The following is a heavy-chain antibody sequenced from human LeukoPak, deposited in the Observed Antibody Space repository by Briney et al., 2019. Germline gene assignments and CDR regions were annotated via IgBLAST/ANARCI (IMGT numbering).Heavy chain of an antibody. CDR2: INHSGST. V-gene: IGHV4-34*01. Sequence: SETLSLTCAVYGGSFSGYYWSWIRQPPGKGLEWIGEINHSGSTNYNPSLTSRVTISVDTSKNQFPLKLSSVTAADTAVYYCASTITIFGVVIMEKYYFDYWGQGTLVTVTS. CDR1: GGSFSGYY. J-gene: IGHJ4*02. D-gene: IGHD3-3*01. CDR3: ASTITIFGVVIMEKYYFDY.